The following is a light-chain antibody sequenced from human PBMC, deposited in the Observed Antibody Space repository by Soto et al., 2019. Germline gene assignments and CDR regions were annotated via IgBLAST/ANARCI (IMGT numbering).Light chain of an antibody. CDR2: DVS. Sequence: QSAPTQPASVSGSPGQSITISCTGTSSDVGGYNHVSWYQQHPDKAPKLMIYDVSNRPSGVSNRFSGSKSGNTASLTISGLQAEDEADYYCSSYTSSSTPVFGGGTKLTVL. CDR3: SSYTSSSTPV. J-gene: IGLJ2*01. CDR1: SSDVGGYNH. V-gene: IGLV2-14*01.